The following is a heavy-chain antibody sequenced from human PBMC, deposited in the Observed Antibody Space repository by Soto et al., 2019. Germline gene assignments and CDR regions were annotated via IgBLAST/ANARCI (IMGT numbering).Heavy chain of an antibody. CDR2: INAGSGYT. D-gene: IGHD4-17*01. CDR3: ASGLPGYFVN. Sequence: QVQLVQSGAEVKKPGASVKVSWKASGYSFSSYAMHWVRQAPGQRLEWLGWINAGSGYTKYSQKFQGRVTLTRDTSATTAYMELSSLRSEDTAVYYCASGLPGYFVNWGQGTLVTVSS. J-gene: IGHJ4*02. V-gene: IGHV1-3*01. CDR1: GYSFSSYA.